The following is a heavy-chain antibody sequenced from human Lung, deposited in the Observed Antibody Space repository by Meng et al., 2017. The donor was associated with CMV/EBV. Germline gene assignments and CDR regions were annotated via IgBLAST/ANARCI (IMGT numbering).Heavy chain of an antibody. D-gene: IGHD7-27*01. CDR1: GFIFSSYS. V-gene: IGHV3-21*01. CDR2: ISSSSSFI. CDR3: ARTSLGNPFDC. J-gene: IGHJ4*02. Sequence: LCCAASGFIFSSYSMNWVRQAPGKGLEWVSSISSSSSFIYYADAVKGRFTISRDNAKNSLYLQMKSLRADDTAVYYCARTSLGNPFDCWGQGTLVTVSS.